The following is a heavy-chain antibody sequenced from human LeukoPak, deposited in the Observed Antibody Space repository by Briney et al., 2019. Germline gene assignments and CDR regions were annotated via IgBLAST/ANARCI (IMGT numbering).Heavy chain of an antibody. Sequence: SETLSLTCAVYGGSFSGYYWSWIRQPPGKGLEWIGEINHSGSTNYNPSLKSRVTISVDTPKNQFSLKLSSVTAADTAVYYCARGYCSGGSCHFDYWGQGTLVTVSS. V-gene: IGHV4-34*01. D-gene: IGHD2-15*01. CDR2: INHSGST. CDR3: ARGYCSGGSCHFDY. J-gene: IGHJ4*02. CDR1: GGSFSGYY.